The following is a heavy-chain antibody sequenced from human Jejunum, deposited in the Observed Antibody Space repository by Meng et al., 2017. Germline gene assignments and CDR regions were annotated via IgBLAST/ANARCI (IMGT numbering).Heavy chain of an antibody. Sequence: GGSLRLSCEASGFTFSSYWMTWVRLAPGKGLEWVGNIKQDGSETYYGDSGEGRFTIYRDNAKNSLYLQMNSLRAEDTAVYYCVRRVGTTGHYYYGLDVWGQGNTVNSSS. V-gene: IGHV3-7*01. J-gene: IGHJ6*01. CDR2: IKQDGSET. CDR1: GFTFSSYW. D-gene: IGHD2-21*02. CDR3: VRRVGTTGHYYYGLDV.